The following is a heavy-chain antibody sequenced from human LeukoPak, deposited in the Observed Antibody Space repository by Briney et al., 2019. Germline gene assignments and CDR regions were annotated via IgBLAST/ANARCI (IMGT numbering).Heavy chain of an antibody. CDR2: IKQDGSQK. CDR3: ARDIPTWEPFDY. D-gene: IGHD1-26*01. Sequence: GGSLRLSCTASGFTFSLYWMNWIRQAPGKGLEWVASIKQDGSQKDYVDSVKGRFTISRDNARNALFLHRHSLRANDSAVYYCARDIPTWEPFDYGGQGTLVTVSS. CDR1: GFTFSLYW. J-gene: IGHJ4*02. V-gene: IGHV3-7*01.